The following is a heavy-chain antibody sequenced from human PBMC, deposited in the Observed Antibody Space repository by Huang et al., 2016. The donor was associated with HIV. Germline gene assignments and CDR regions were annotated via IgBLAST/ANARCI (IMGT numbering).Heavy chain of an antibody. CDR2: IKTKTDGGTA. CDR1: GLTFSNAW. J-gene: IGHJ4*02. Sequence: EVQLVQSGGGLVKPGGSLRVSCAASGLTFSNAWMNWCRQGPGKRLGWLGRIKTKTDGGTADYAAPVKGRFTIARDGSKNTFYLEMSSLKTEDTALYFCTTNPDYWGQGTLVTVSS. V-gene: IGHV3-15*01. CDR3: TTNPDY.